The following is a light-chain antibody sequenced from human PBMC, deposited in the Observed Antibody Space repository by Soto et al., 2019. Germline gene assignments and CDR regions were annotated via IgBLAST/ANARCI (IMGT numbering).Light chain of an antibody. CDR3: QVWDSSTAWV. Sequence: SYELTQPLSVSVALGQTARITCGGNNIGSKNVHWYQQKPGQAPVLVIYRDSNRPSGIPERFSGSNSGNTATLTISRAQAGDEADYYCQVWDSSTAWVFGGGTNLTVL. J-gene: IGLJ3*02. CDR2: RDS. V-gene: IGLV3-9*01. CDR1: NIGSKN.